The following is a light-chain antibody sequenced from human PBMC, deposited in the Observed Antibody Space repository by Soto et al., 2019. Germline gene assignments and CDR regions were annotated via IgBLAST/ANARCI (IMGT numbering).Light chain of an antibody. V-gene: IGLV6-57*01. CDR3: QSYDSSNVV. J-gene: IGLJ2*01. Sequence: NLMLTQPHSVSESPGKTVTISCTRSSGSIASNYVQWYQQRPGSSPTTVIYEYNQRPSGVPDRFSGSIDSSSNSASLTISGLKTEDEADYYCQSYDSSNVVFGGGTKLTVL. CDR1: SGSIASNY. CDR2: EYN.